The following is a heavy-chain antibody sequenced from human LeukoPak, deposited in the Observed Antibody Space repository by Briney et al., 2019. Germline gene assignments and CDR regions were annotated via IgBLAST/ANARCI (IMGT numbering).Heavy chain of an antibody. V-gene: IGHV3-49*04. Sequence: PGGSLRLSCAASGFTFSSYWMSWVRQAPGKGLEWVGFIRSKAYGGTTEYAASVKGRFTISRDDSKSIAYLQMNSLKTEDTAVYYCTRDFMVRGVFLPLQFDSWGQGTLVAVSS. CDR2: IRSKAYGGTT. J-gene: IGHJ4*02. CDR1: GFTFSSYW. D-gene: IGHD3-10*01. CDR3: TRDFMVRGVFLPLQFDS.